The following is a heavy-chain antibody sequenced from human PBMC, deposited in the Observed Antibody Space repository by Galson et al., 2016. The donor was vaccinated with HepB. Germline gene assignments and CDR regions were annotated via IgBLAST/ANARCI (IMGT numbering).Heavy chain of an antibody. J-gene: IGHJ4*02. D-gene: IGHD3-3*01. CDR1: GFTFSSYA. CDR3: AKDVHYDFWSALHNYFEY. Sequence: LRLSCAASGFTFSSYAMSWVRQAPGKGLEWVSAISGHGESIDYADSVRGRFTISRDNSKNTLFLQINRLKAEETAVFYCAKDVHYDFWSALHNYFEYWGQGTLVTVSS. CDR2: ISGHGESI. V-gene: IGHV3-23*01.